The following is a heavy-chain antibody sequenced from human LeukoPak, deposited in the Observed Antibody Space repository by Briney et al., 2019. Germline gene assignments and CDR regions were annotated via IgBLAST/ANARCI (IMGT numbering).Heavy chain of an antibody. V-gene: IGHV3-30*03. CDR2: ISYDGSNK. Sequence: GRSLRLSCAASGFTFSSYGMHWVRQAPGKGLEWVAVISYDGSNKYYADSVKGRFTISRDNSKNTLYLQMNSLRAEDTAVYYCARHNWGSSIAFDIWGQGTMVTVSS. D-gene: IGHD7-27*01. J-gene: IGHJ3*02. CDR3: ARHNWGSSIAFDI. CDR1: GFTFSSYG.